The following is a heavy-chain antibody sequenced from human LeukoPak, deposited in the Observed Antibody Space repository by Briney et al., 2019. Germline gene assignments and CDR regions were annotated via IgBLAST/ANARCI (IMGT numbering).Heavy chain of an antibody. V-gene: IGHV3-30*04. J-gene: IGHJ4*02. Sequence: GGSLRLSCAASGFIFSTYAMHWVRQAPGKGLEWVAVISYDGSNKYYADSMKGRFTISRDNSKNTLYLQMNSLRAEDTAVYYCARDHTYYQPNYYDSSGYYYAYIDYWGQGTLVTVSS. D-gene: IGHD3-22*01. CDR3: ARDHTYYQPNYYDSSGYYYAYIDY. CDR2: ISYDGSNK. CDR1: GFIFSTYA.